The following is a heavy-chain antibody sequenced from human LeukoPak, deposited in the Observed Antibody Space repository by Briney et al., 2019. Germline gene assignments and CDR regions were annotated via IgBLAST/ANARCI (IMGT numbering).Heavy chain of an antibody. D-gene: IGHD7-27*01. CDR1: GFTFTNYW. CDR3: ARAPTNWVYFDS. CDR2: INGDGSST. V-gene: IGHV3-74*01. Sequence: GGSLRLSCAGSGFTFTNYWMHWVRQAPGKGLVWVSRINGDGSSTTYADSVKGRFTISRDNAKNTLYLQMNSLRAEDTAVYYCARAPTNWVYFDSWGQGTLVTVSS. J-gene: IGHJ4*02.